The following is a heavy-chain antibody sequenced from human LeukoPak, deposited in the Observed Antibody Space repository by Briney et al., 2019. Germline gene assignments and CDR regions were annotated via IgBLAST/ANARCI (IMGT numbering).Heavy chain of an antibody. J-gene: IGHJ3*02. V-gene: IGHV3-7*05. Sequence: GGSLRLSCAASGFTFSSYSMNWVRQAPGRGLEWVANIDQSGGRNNYVDSVKGRFTISRDNAKNSLFLEMSSLRADDTAVYFCARDVEGGTFDIWGQGITVTVSS. D-gene: IGHD3-16*01. CDR2: IDQSGGRN. CDR3: ARDVEGGTFDI. CDR1: GFTFSSYS.